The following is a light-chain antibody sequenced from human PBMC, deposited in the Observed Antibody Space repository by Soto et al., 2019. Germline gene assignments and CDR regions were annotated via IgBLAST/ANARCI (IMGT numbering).Light chain of an antibody. CDR1: QSISSY. V-gene: IGKV1-39*01. J-gene: IGKJ1*01. CDR3: QQSYSTPRT. Sequence: DIQLTQSPSSLSASVGDRVTITCRASQSISSYLNWYQQKPGKAPKLLIHEASSLQSGVPSKFSGSGSGTDFTLTISSLQPEDFATYYCQQSYSTPRTFGQGTKVEIK. CDR2: EAS.